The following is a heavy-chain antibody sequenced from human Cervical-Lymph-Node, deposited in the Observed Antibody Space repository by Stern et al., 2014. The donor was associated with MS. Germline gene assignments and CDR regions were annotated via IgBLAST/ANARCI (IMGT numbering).Heavy chain of an antibody. J-gene: IGHJ6*02. CDR1: GGTFSSYA. CDR3: ARDTAIAARPNYYYYGMDV. V-gene: IGHV1-69*01. Sequence: QVQLGQSGAEVKKPGSSVKVSCKASGGTFSSYAISWVRQAPGQGLEWMGGIIPIFGTANYAQKFQGRVTITADESTSTAYMELSSLRSEDTAVYYCARDTAIAARPNYYYYGMDVWGQGTTVTVSS. D-gene: IGHD6-6*01. CDR2: IIPIFGTA.